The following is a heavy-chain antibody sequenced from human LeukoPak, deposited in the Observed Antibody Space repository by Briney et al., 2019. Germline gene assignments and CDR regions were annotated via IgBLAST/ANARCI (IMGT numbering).Heavy chain of an antibody. Sequence: GGSLRLSCAASGFTFDDYGMSWIRQAPGKGLEWVSGINWNGGSTGYADSVKGRFTISRDNAKNSLYLQMNSLRAEDTALYYCARVGGTARIYYYMDVWGKGTTVTVSS. D-gene: IGHD1-1*01. CDR3: ARVGGTARIYYYMDV. J-gene: IGHJ6*03. V-gene: IGHV3-20*04. CDR2: INWNGGST. CDR1: GFTFDDYG.